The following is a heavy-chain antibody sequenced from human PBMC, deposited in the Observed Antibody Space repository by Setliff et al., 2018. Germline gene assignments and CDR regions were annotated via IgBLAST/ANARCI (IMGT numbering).Heavy chain of an antibody. CDR3: ARVTGFSYMDV. CDR2: IYTSWST. Sequence: SETLSLTCTVSGGSISNYYWSWIRQPAGKGLEWIGHIYTSWSTNYNPSLKSRVTLLIDTAKNQISLRLSSVTAADTAVYFRARVTGFSYMDVWGKGTTVTVSS. J-gene: IGHJ6*03. CDR1: GGSISNYY. V-gene: IGHV4-4*07. D-gene: IGHD3-3*01.